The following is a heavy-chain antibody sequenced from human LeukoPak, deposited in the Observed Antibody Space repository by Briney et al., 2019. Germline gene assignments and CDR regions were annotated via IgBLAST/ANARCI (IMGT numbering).Heavy chain of an antibody. CDR3: ARVSYDILTGPAFDY. Sequence: SETLSLTCTVSGGSISSYYWSWIRQPPGKGLEWIGYIYYSGSTNYNPSLKSRVTISVDTSKNQFSLKLSSVTAADTAVYYCARVSYDILTGPAFDYWGQGTLVTVSS. J-gene: IGHJ4*02. D-gene: IGHD3-9*01. CDR1: GGSISSYY. CDR2: IYYSGST. V-gene: IGHV4-59*01.